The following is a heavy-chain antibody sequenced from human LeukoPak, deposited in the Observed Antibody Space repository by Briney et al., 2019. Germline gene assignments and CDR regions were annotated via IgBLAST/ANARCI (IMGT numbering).Heavy chain of an antibody. CDR2: VYYREDI. J-gene: IGHJ3*02. V-gene: IGHV4-39*01. Sequence: SETLSLTCNVSGGSISNSDYYWAWIRRPPGKGLEWIGSVYYREDIYYTPSLKSRVTISLDTSKNQFSLKLTSVTAADTALYFCARHRLGGDLFDIWGQGIMVTLS. CDR1: GGSISNSDYY. D-gene: IGHD3-16*01. CDR3: ARHRLGGDLFDI.